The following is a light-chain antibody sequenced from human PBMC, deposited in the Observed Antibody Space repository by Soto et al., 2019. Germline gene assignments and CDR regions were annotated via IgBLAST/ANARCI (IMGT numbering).Light chain of an antibody. CDR3: HQYHRSPRT. J-gene: IGKJ1*01. CDR2: GAS. Sequence: EIVLTQSPGTLSLSPGERATLSCRASQSVSSSYLAWYQQKPGQAPRLLIYGASSRATGIPDRFSGSGSGTDFTLTISKLEPEDFAVYFYHQYHRSPRTFGQGTKVDIK. CDR1: QSVSSSY. V-gene: IGKV3-20*01.